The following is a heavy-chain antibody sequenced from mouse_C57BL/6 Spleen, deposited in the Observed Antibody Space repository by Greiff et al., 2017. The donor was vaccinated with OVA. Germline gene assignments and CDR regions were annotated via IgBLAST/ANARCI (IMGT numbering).Heavy chain of an antibody. CDR3: TRDDGGYYVRGYAMDY. V-gene: IGHV5-9-1*02. Sequence: EVKLMESGEGLVKPGGSLKLSCAASGFTFSSYAMSWVRQTPEKRLEWVAYISSGGDYIYYADTVKGRFTISRDNARNTLYLQMSSLKSEDTAMYYCTRDDGGYYVRGYAMDYWGQGTSVTVSS. J-gene: IGHJ4*01. CDR1: GFTFSSYA. CDR2: ISSGGDYI. D-gene: IGHD2-3*01.